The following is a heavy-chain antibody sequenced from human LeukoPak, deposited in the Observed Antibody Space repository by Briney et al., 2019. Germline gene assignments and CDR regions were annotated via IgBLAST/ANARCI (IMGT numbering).Heavy chain of an antibody. V-gene: IGHV3-48*01. Sequence: GGSLRLSCAASGFTFSSYAMNWVRQAPGKGLEWLSYISSGSSTIYYADSVKGRFTISRDNAKNSLYLQMNSLRAEDTAVYYCATDSRIVGATKRSYWGQGTLVTVSS. CDR2: ISSGSSTI. CDR3: ATDSRIVGATKRSY. D-gene: IGHD1-26*01. J-gene: IGHJ4*02. CDR1: GFTFSSYA.